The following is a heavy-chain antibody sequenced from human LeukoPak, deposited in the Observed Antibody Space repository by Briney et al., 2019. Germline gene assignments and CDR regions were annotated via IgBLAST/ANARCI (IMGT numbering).Heavy chain of an antibody. CDR1: GFIFSSYG. CDR2: VWYGGSNK. D-gene: IGHD2-21*01. V-gene: IGHV3-33*08. Sequence: GGSLRLSCAASGFIFSSYGMHWVRQAAGKGLEWVAVVWYGGSNKNYADSVRGRFTISRDDSKNTLYLQMNSLRPEDTAVYYCANRHMWGQGTVVTVSP. CDR3: ANRHM. J-gene: IGHJ4*02.